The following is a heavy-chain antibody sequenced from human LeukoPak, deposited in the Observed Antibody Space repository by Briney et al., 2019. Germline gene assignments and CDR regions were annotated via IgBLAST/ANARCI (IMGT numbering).Heavy chain of an antibody. V-gene: IGHV3-21*01. CDR2: ISSSSSFI. CDR3: ARVKSTATLGS. J-gene: IGHJ5*02. D-gene: IGHD5-18*01. CDR1: GFTFSSYN. Sequence: GGSLRLSCAASGFTFSSYNMNWVRQAPGKGLEWVSFISSSSSFIYYADSLKGRFTISRDNAENSLYLQMNSLRAEDTAVYYCARVKSTATLGSWGQGTLVTVSS.